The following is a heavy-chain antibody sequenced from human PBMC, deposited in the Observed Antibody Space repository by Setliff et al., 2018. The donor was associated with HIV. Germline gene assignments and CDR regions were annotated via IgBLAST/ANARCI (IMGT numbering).Heavy chain of an antibody. CDR1: GFTFRHYA. D-gene: IGHD3-3*01. CDR2: VSYDAERK. CDR3: ARDSAAWVTELGILGY. V-gene: IGHV3-30*03. J-gene: IGHJ4*02. Sequence: AGESLKISCEASGFTFRHYAMHWVRQAPGKGLEWVAVVSYDAERKYYADSVKGRFTISRDNPRNTVYLQMTGLRLDDTAVYYCARDSAAWVTELGILGYWGQGTLVTVSS.